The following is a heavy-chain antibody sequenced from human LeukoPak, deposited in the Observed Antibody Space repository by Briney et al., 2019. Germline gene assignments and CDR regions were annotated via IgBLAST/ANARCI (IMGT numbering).Heavy chain of an antibody. J-gene: IGHJ4*02. CDR3: AGHSSDWSFDY. CDR1: GGSISSYY. Sequence: PSETLSLTCTVSGGSISSYYWSWIRQPPGKGLEWIAYISNTGSTYYNSSLKSRVTMSEDTSKNQFSLNLRSVTAADTAVFYCAGHSSDWSFDYWGQGTLVTVSS. CDR2: ISNTGST. D-gene: IGHD6-19*01. V-gene: IGHV4-59*08.